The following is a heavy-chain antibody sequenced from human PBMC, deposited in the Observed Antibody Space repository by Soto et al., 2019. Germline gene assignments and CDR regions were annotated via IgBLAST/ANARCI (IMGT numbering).Heavy chain of an antibody. V-gene: IGHV4-61*01. CDR3: ARARCSSTSCSNAAYYYYGMDV. D-gene: IGHD2-2*01. CDR2: IYYSGST. CDR1: GGSFSSGSYY. J-gene: IGHJ6*02. Sequence: XGTLSLTCTVSGGSFSSGSYYWSWIRQPPGKGLEWIGYIYYSGSTNYNPSLKSRVTISVDTSKNQFSLKLSSVTAADTAVYYCARARCSSTSCSNAAYYYYGMDVWGQGTTVTVSS.